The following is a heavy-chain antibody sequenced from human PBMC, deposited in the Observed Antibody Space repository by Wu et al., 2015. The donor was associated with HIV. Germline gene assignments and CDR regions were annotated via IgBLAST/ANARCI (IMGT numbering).Heavy chain of an antibody. D-gene: IGHD1-1*01. Sequence: QVQLVQSGAEVKKPGASVKVSCKTSGYTFTDYFMHWVRQAPGQGLEWMGWTNVNTGGTNYAPKFQGRVTMTRDTSISTAYMELSRLTSDDTAVYYCARDLRQQEVWFDPWGQGTLVTVSS. V-gene: IGHV1-2*02. CDR1: GYTFTDYF. CDR3: ARDLRQQEVWFDP. J-gene: IGHJ5*02. CDR2: TNVNTGGT.